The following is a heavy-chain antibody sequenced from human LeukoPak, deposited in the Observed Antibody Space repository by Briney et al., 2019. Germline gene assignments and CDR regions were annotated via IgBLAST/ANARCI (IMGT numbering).Heavy chain of an antibody. D-gene: IGHD2-8*01. J-gene: IGHJ6*03. Sequence: GRSLRLSCAASGFTFSSYGMHWVRQAPGKGLEWVAVIWYDGSNKYYADSVKGRFTISRDNSKNTLYLQMNSLRAEDTAVYYCAKDIVLMVYAIFYYYYMDVWSKGTTVTVSS. CDR2: IWYDGSNK. V-gene: IGHV3-33*06. CDR1: GFTFSSYG. CDR3: AKDIVLMVYAIFYYYYMDV.